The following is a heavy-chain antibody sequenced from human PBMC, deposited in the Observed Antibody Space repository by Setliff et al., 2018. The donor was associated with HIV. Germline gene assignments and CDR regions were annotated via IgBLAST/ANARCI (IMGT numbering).Heavy chain of an antibody. V-gene: IGHV4-34*01. CDR2: INHSGST. CDR3: AQRVRLGYCSGGSCYSSFDY. CDR1: GGSFSGYY. Sequence: PSETLSLTCAVYGGSFSGYYWSWIRQPPGKGLEWIGEINHSGSTNYNPSLKSRVTISVGTSKNQFSLKLSSVTAADTAVYYCAQRVRLGYCSGGSCYSSFDYWGQGTLVTVSS. D-gene: IGHD2-15*01. J-gene: IGHJ4*02.